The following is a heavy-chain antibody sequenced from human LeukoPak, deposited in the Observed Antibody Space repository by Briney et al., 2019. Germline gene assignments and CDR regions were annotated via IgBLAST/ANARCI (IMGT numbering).Heavy chain of an antibody. CDR1: GLSSDDYG. CDR2: INWDGANT. CDR3: VRDVSSNWYSFNF. J-gene: IGHJ4*02. D-gene: IGHD6-13*01. Sequence: GGSLRLSCEDLGLSSDDYGMRWVRQAPGKGLEWICGINWDGANTHYADSVKGRFIISRDNDKNSLFLQMSSLRAEDTALYYCVRDVSSNWYSFNFWGQGTLVTVSS. V-gene: IGHV3-20*04.